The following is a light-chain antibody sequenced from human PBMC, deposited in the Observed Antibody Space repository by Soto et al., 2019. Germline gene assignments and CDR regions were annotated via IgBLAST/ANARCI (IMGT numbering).Light chain of an antibody. CDR2: GAS. Sequence: EIVMTQSPVTLYVSPGGRATLSCRASQSVIPNLAWYQQKRGQAPRLLIYGASTRATDIPARFSGSGSGTEFTLTISSLQSEDCAVYYCQQYNNWPRTFGQGTTVEI. V-gene: IGKV3-15*01. CDR3: QQYNNWPRT. CDR1: QSVIPN. J-gene: IGKJ1*01.